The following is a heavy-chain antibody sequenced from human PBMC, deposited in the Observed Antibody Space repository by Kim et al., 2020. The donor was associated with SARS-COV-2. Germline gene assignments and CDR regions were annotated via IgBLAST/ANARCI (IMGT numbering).Heavy chain of an antibody. CDR3: AKAHLQWLADY. J-gene: IGHJ4*02. Sequence: GGSLRLSCAASGFTFSSRAMNWVRQAPGKGLEWVSTISTISDSTHYADSVKGRFTISRDNSKNTLYLQMNSLRVEDTAVYYCAKAHLQWLADYWGQGTLVTVSS. CDR2: ISTISDST. CDR1: GFTFSSRA. D-gene: IGHD6-19*01. V-gene: IGHV3-23*01.